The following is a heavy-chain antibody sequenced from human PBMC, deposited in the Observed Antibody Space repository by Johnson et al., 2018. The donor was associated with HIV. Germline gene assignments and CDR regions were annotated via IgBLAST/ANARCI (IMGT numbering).Heavy chain of an antibody. CDR1: GFPSSNFA. D-gene: IGHD6-13*01. Sequence: QVQLVESGGGVVQPGGSLRLSCAASGFPSSNFALPGVRKAPGKGLEWVAVLGYDGSNKYYADSLKGRFTISRDNSKNTLYLQMNSLRAEDTAVYYCARGGIAAAGDAFDIWGQGTMVTVSS. CDR3: ARGGIAAAGDAFDI. J-gene: IGHJ3*02. CDR2: LGYDGSNK. V-gene: IGHV3-30*04.